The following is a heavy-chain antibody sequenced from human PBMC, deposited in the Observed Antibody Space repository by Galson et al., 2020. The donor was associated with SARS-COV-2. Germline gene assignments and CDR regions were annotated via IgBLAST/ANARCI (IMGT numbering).Heavy chain of an antibody. CDR2: MNPNSGNT. CDR1: GYTFTSYD. CDR3: TTAESDSGWFDP. D-gene: IGHD6-19*01. V-gene: IGHV1-8*01. Sequence: ASVKVSCKASGYTFTSYDIHWVRQASGQGLKWMGWMNPNSGNTGFPQKFQGRVTMSRDTSISTAYVELSSLTSEDTAVYYCTTAESDSGWFDPWGQGTLVTVSS. J-gene: IGHJ5*02.